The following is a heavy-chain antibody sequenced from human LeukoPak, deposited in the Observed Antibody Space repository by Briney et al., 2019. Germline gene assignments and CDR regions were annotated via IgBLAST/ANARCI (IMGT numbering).Heavy chain of an antibody. CDR3: AKDSASFHGSGSYYPRFHY. Sequence: PGRSLRLSCAASGFTFSSYGMHWVRQAPGKGLEWVAVISYDGTNKWYADSVKSRFTISRDNSKNTLFLQVNSLRAEDTAVYYCAKDSASFHGSGSYYPRFHYWGQGTQVTVSS. D-gene: IGHD3-10*01. J-gene: IGHJ4*02. CDR1: GFTFSSYG. CDR2: ISYDGTNK. V-gene: IGHV3-30*18.